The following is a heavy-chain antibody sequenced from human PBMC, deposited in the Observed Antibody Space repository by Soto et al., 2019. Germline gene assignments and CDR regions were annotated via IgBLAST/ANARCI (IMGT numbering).Heavy chain of an antibody. CDR1: GFSFRSYW. J-gene: IGHJ6*02. V-gene: IGHV3-7*03. CDR2: INQDGSEK. Sequence: EVQVMESGGGLVQPGGSLRLSCAASGFSFRSYWLNWVRQAPGKGLERVANINQDGSEKYYVDSVKGRFTISRDNAKNSLYLQMNSLRVEDTAVYYCARGSTYHFWSGYIDYAMDVWGQGTTVTVSS. D-gene: IGHD3-3*01. CDR3: ARGSTYHFWSGYIDYAMDV.